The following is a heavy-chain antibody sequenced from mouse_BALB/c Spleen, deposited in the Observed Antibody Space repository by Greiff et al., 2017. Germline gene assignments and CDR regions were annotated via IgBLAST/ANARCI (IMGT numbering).Heavy chain of an antibody. CDR1: GYTFTSYW. CDR2: IYPGNSDT. V-gene: IGHV1-5*01. Sequence: EVQLQQSGTVLARPGASVKMSCKASGYTFTSYWMHWVKQRPGQGLEWIGAIYPGNSDTSYNQKFKGKAKLTAVTSTSTAYMELSSLTNEDSAVYYCTSVYYYGSSYYAMDYWGQGTSVTVSS. CDR3: TSVYYYGSSYYAMDY. D-gene: IGHD1-1*01. J-gene: IGHJ4*01.